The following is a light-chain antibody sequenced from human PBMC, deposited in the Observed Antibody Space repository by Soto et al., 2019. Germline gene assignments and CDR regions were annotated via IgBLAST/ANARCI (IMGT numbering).Light chain of an antibody. CDR1: QTISSW. CDR2: KAS. J-gene: IGKJ5*01. Sequence: DIQMTQSPSTLSGSVVDRVTITGRASQTISSWLAWYQQKPGKAPKLLIYKASTLKSGVPSRFSGSGSGTEFTLTISSLQPDDFAVYYCQQYGSSPPGITFGQGTRLEIK. CDR3: QQYGSSPPGIT. V-gene: IGKV1-5*03.